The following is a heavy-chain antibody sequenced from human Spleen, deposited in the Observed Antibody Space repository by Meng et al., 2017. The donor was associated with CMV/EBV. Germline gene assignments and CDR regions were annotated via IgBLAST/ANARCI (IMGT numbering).Heavy chain of an antibody. CDR3: AKAEYDFWSACPACYGMVV. D-gene: IGHD3-3*01. J-gene: IGHJ6*02. CDR2: ISAYNGNT. Sequence: ASVKVSCKASGYTFTSYGISWVRQAPGQGLEWMGWISAYNGNTNYAQKLQGRVTMTTDTSTSTAYMELRSLRSDDTGTYYCAKAEYDFWSACPACYGMVVWGQGTTVTVSS. V-gene: IGHV1-18*01. CDR1: GYTFTSYG.